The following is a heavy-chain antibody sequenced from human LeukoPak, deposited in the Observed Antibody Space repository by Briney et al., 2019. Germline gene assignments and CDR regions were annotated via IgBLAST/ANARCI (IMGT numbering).Heavy chain of an antibody. V-gene: IGHV3-21*01. D-gene: IGHD3-22*01. CDR2: ISSSSSYI. CDR3: AKAYYDSSGYSYYFDY. CDR1: GFTFSSYS. J-gene: IGHJ4*02. Sequence: GGSLRLSCAASGFTFSSYSMNWVRQAPGKGLEWVSSISSSSSYIYYADSVKGRFTISRDNAKNSLYLQMNSLRAEDTAVYYCAKAYYDSSGYSYYFDYWGRGTLVTVSS.